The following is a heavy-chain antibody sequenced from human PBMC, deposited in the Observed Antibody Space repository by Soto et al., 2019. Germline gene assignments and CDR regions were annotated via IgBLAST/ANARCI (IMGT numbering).Heavy chain of an antibody. J-gene: IGHJ5*02. V-gene: IGHV4-34*01. Sequence: TLSLTCAVYGGSFSGYYWSWIRQPPVKGLEWIGEINHSGSTDYNPSLKSRVTISVDTSKNQFSLKLSSVTAADTAVYYCARGGLSYYGSGRRNWFDPWGQGTLVTVSS. CDR2: INHSGST. CDR1: GGSFSGYY. D-gene: IGHD3-10*01. CDR3: ARGGLSYYGSGRRNWFDP.